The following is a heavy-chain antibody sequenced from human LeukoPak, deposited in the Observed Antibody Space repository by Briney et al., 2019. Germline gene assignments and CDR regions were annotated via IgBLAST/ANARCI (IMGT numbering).Heavy chain of an antibody. Sequence: PSETLSLTCAVSGASINGSDWWSWVRQPPGKELEWIGEIYHSGSTNYNSSLKSRVTISVDKSKSHFSLKVSSVTAADTAVYYCARVVGNTNFDSWGQGALVTVSS. CDR1: GASINGSDW. D-gene: IGHD2-21*01. V-gene: IGHV4-4*02. CDR2: IYHSGST. J-gene: IGHJ4*02. CDR3: ARVVGNTNFDS.